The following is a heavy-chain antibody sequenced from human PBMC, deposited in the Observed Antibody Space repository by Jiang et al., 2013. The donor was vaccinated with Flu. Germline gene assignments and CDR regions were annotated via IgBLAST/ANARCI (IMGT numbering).Heavy chain of an antibody. J-gene: IGHJ4*02. Sequence: GSTYYNPSLKSRVTISVDTSKNQFSLKLSSVTAADTAVYYCARAYSSGWYRYFDYWGQGTPGHRLL. V-gene: IGHV4-31*02. CDR3: ARAYSSGWYRYFDY. CDR2: GST. D-gene: IGHD6-19*01.